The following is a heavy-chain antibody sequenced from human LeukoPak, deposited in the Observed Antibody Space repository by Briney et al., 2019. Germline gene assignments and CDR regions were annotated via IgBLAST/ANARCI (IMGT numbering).Heavy chain of an antibody. CDR1: GGTFSSYA. J-gene: IGHJ4*02. V-gene: IGHV1-69*05. D-gene: IGHD3-22*01. Sequence: SVKVSCKASGGTFSSYAISWVRQAPGQGLEWMGGIIPIFGTANYAQKFQGRVTITTDESTSTAYMELSSLRSDDTAVYYCARTSPGYYDSSGYYRGKYYFDYWGQGTLVTVSS. CDR2: IIPIFGTA. CDR3: ARTSPGYYDSSGYYRGKYYFDY.